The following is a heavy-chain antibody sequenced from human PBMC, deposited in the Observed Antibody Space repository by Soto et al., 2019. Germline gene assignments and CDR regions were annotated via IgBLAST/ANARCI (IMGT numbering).Heavy chain of an antibody. Sequence: EVHLVESGGGLVQTGGSLRLSCAIFESTVSRDWMNWVRQAPGKGLEWVAHINQDGSGKYYVDSVKGRFTISGDNAKKSLYLQMNSLRPADTAMYYCSGGVGDAFWGQGTLVTVSS. D-gene: IGHD1-26*01. CDR2: INQDGSGK. J-gene: IGHJ4*02. CDR1: ESTVSRDW. V-gene: IGHV3-7*04. CDR3: SGGVGDAF.